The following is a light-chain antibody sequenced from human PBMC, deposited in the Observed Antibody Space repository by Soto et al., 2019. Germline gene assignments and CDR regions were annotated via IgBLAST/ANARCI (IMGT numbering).Light chain of an antibody. V-gene: IGLV1-47*01. Sequence: QSVLTQPPSASGTPGQRVTISCSGSSSSIGTNYVYWYQQLPGTAPKLLIYKNNQRPSGVPDRFSGSKSGTSASLAISGLRSGDEADYHCASWDDRLSGYVFGTGTKVTVL. CDR3: ASWDDRLSGYV. CDR1: SSSIGTNY. CDR2: KNN. J-gene: IGLJ1*01.